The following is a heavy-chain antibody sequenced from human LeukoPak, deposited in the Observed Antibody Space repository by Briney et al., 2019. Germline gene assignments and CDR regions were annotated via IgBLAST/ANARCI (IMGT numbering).Heavy chain of an antibody. V-gene: IGHV3-74*01. CDR3: AREGGGLDAFDI. J-gene: IGHJ3*02. D-gene: IGHD2-15*01. CDR1: AFTFSSYW. CDR2: INSGGSST. Sequence: GGSLRLSCTASAFTFSSYWMHWVRQAPGKGLVWVSHINSGGSSTSYADSVKGRFTISRDNAKNTLYLQMNSLRAEDTAVYFCAREGGGLDAFDIWGQGTMVTVSS.